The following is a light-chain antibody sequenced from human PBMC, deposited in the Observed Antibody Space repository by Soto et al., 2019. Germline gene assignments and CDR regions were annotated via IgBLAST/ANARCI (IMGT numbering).Light chain of an antibody. J-gene: IGKJ1*01. V-gene: IGKV1-27*01. CDR1: QGINNY. CDR3: QNYNSVPRT. CDR2: AAS. Sequence: DIQMTQSPSSLSASIGDRVTITCRASQGINNYLAWYQQRPGKVPKLLIYAASTSQSGVPSRFRGSRSGTDFTLTISSLQPEDVATYYCQNYNSVPRTFGQGTKVEIK.